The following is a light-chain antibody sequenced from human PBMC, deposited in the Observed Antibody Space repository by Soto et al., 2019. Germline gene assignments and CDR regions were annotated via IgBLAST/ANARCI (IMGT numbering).Light chain of an antibody. CDR1: QSISSC. Sequence: IQMTQSPSSLSASVGDRVTITCRASQSISSCLAWYQQQPGTAPKLLIYDASNLETGVPSRFSGRVSGTDFTFTISSLQPEDIAAYYCQQYDNLPLTFGGGTKGDIK. CDR2: DAS. J-gene: IGKJ4*01. CDR3: QQYDNLPLT. V-gene: IGKV1-33*01.